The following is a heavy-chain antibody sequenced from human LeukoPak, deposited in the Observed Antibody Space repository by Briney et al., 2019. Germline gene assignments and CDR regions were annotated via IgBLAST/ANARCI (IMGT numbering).Heavy chain of an antibody. CDR3: ARRGIAVAGLDY. J-gene: IGHJ4*02. CDR2: INPSGGST. V-gene: IGHV1-46*01. CDR1: GYTFTSYY. D-gene: IGHD6-19*01. Sequence: SVKVSCKASGYTFTSYYMHWVRQAPGQGLEWMGIINPSGGSTRYAQKFQGRVTMTRDTSTSTVYIELSSLRSEDTAVYYCARRGIAVAGLDYWGQGTLVTVSS.